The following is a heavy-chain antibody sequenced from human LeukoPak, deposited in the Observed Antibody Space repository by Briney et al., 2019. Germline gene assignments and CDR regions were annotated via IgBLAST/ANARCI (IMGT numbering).Heavy chain of an antibody. Sequence: GGSLRLSCADSGFTFNSYWMHWVRQAPGKGLAWVSHITTDGSGTSYADSVKGRFTISRDNAKKTLYLQMNSLRAEDTAVYYCARGAVAGADFDYWGLGTLVTVSS. V-gene: IGHV3-74*01. CDR1: GFTFNSYW. J-gene: IGHJ4*02. D-gene: IGHD1-26*01. CDR2: ITTDGSGT. CDR3: ARGAVAGADFDY.